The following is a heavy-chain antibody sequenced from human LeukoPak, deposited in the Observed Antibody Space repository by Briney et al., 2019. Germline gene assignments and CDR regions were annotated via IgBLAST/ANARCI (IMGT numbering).Heavy chain of an antibody. CDR1: GGTFGTYA. Sequence: ASVKVSCKTSGGTFGTYAISWVRQAPGQGLEWMGGIIPIFGTGNCAQKFQGRVTITADESTSTAYMELSGLRSEDTAVYYCARYSSSWYGVYGMDVWGQGTTVTVSS. CDR2: IIPIFGTG. J-gene: IGHJ6*02. D-gene: IGHD6-13*01. V-gene: IGHV1-69*13. CDR3: ARYSSSWYGVYGMDV.